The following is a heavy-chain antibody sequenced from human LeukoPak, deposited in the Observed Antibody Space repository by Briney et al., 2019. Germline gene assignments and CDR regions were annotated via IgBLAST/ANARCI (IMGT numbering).Heavy chain of an antibody. CDR3: GRDVTYFYASGSYYNGPDY. CDR1: GFTFDDYA. J-gene: IGHJ4*02. V-gene: IGHV3-9*01. CDR2: ISWNSGSI. D-gene: IGHD3-10*01. Sequence: PGESLRLSCAASGFTFDDYAMHWVRQAPGKGLEWVSGISWNSGSIGYADSVKGRFTISRDNAKKTLYLQMNNLRAEDTAMYYCGRDVTYFYASGSYYNGPDYWGQGTLVTVSS.